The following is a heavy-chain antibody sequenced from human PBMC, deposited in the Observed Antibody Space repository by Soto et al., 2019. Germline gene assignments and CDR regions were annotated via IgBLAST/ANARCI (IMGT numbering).Heavy chain of an antibody. CDR1: GFTFSAYV. V-gene: IGHV3-23*01. J-gene: IGHJ4*02. CDR2: ITSSGGGT. D-gene: IGHD6-13*01. Sequence: EVEVLESGGGLVQPGGSLRLSCAASGFTFSAYVMSWVRQAPGKGLEWVSSITSSGGGTYYADSVKGRFTVSRDNSKNTVYLQMNSLRVEDTAVYYCATLTAAWGQGTLVTVSS. CDR3: ATLTAA.